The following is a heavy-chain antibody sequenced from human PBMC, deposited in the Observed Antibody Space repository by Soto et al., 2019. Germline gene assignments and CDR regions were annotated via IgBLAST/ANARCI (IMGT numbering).Heavy chain of an antibody. J-gene: IGHJ3*01. V-gene: IGHV3-30*18. Sequence: QVQLVESGGGVVQPGRSLRLSSAASGFTFSSYGMLWVRQAPGKGLEWVAVISYDGSNKYYADSVKGRFTISRDNSKNTLYLQMNSLRAEDTAVYYCAKDQEGFWGQGTMVTVSS. CDR1: GFTFSSYG. CDR2: ISYDGSNK. CDR3: AKDQEGF.